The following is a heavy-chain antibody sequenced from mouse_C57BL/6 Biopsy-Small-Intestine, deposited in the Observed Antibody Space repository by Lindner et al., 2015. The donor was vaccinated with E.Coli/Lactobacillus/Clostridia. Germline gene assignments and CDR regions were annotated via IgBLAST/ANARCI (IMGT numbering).Heavy chain of an antibody. Sequence: VQLQESGGGLVKPGGSLKLSCSASGFTFSDSGMHWVRQAPEKGLEWISYISSASSAVYHADTVKGRFTISRDNAKSTLFLQMTSLTSEDTAMYYCASYYNGYFDVWGTGTTVTVSS. J-gene: IGHJ1*03. CDR1: GFTFSDSG. CDR3: ASYYNGYFDV. D-gene: IGHD1-1*01. V-gene: IGHV5-17*01. CDR2: ISSASSAV.